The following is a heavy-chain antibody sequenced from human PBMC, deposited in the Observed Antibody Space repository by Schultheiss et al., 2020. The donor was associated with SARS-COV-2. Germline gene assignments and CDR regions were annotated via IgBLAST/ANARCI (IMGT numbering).Heavy chain of an antibody. Sequence: GESLKISCAASGFTFSSYAMSWVRQAPGKGLEWVSAISGSGSTIYYADSVKGRFTISRDNAKNSLYLQMNSLRAEDTAVYYCTTDGPWGQGTMVTVSS. CDR3: TTDGP. CDR2: ISGSGSTI. J-gene: IGHJ3*01. CDR1: GFTFSSYA. V-gene: IGHV3-23*01.